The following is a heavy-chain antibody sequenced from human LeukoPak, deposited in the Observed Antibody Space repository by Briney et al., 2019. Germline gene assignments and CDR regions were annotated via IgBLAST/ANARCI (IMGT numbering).Heavy chain of an antibody. J-gene: IGHJ4*02. CDR2: IKEDGGEK. D-gene: IGHD7-27*01. V-gene: IGHV3-7*01. CDR3: ARGGPTGALDY. Sequence: GGSLRLSCAASGFTFSNYWMTWVRQAPGTGLEWPANIKEDGGEKYYVDSVKGRFTISRDNAKNSLYLQMNSLRAEDTALYYCARGGPTGALDYWGQGTLVTVSS. CDR1: GFTFSNYW.